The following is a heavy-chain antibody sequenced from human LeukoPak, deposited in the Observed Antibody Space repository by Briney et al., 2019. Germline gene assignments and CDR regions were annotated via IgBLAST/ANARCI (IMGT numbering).Heavy chain of an antibody. CDR1: GYTFTGHL. V-gene: IGHV1-2*02. CDR3: ARAPATVSNPFDY. Sequence: ASVKVSCKASGYTFTGHLIHWVRQAPGQRLEWMGWINPKSGGTTYAQKFQGRITMTRDTSTSTVYMDLSSLRSDDTAVYYCARAPATVSNPFDYWGQGTLVTVSS. D-gene: IGHD4-17*01. CDR2: INPKSGGT. J-gene: IGHJ4*02.